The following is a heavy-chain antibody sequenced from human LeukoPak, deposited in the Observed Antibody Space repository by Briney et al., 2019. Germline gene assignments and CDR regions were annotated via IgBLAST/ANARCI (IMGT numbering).Heavy chain of an antibody. CDR1: GGSISSSSFY. J-gene: IGHJ4*02. CDR2: IYSSGTT. CDR3: ARVDGYFDY. Sequence: SETLSLTCTVSGGSISSSSFYWGWIRQPPGKGLEWIGSIYSSGTTYYSPSLKSRVTISVDTSKNQFPLKLNSVTAADTAVYYCARVDGYFDYWGQGTLVTVSS. V-gene: IGHV4-39*01. D-gene: IGHD5-24*01.